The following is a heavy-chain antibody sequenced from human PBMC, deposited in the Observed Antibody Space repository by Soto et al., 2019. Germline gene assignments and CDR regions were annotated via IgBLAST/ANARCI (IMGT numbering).Heavy chain of an antibody. V-gene: IGHV1-69*02. CDR2: IIPILGIA. D-gene: IGHD3-10*01. Sequence: ASVKVSCKASGGTFSSYTISWVRQAPGQGLEWMGRIIPILGIANYAQKFQGRVTITADKSTSTDYMELSSLRSEDTAVYYCARASGLLWFGELLYARSIYAFDIWGQGTMVTVSS. CDR3: ARASGLLWFGELLYARSIYAFDI. J-gene: IGHJ3*02. CDR1: GGTFSSYT.